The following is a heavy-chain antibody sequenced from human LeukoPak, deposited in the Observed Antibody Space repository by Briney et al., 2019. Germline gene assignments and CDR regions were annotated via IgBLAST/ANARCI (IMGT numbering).Heavy chain of an antibody. CDR3: ARQARSSRERMNWFDP. CDR2: IYPGDSDT. J-gene: IGHJ5*02. CDR1: GYSFTSYW. V-gene: IGHV5-51*01. D-gene: IGHD6-13*01. Sequence: GESLKISCKGPGYSFTSYWIGWVRQMPGKGLEWMGIIYPGDSDTRYSPSFQGQVTISADKSISTAYLQWSSLKASDTAMYYCARQARSSRERMNWFDPWGQGTLVTVSS.